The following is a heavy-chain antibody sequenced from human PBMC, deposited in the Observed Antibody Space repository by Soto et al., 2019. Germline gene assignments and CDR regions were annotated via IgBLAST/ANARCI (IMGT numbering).Heavy chain of an antibody. Sequence: PGGSLRLSCAASGFTFSSYSMNWVRQAPGKGLEWVSYISSSSSTIYYADSVKGRFTISRDNAKNSLYLQMNSLRDEDTAVYYCAREYDCNNGVCYQTFDYWGQGTLVTVSS. V-gene: IGHV3-48*02. CDR1: GFTFSSYS. CDR3: AREYDCNNGVCYQTFDY. CDR2: ISSSSSTI. J-gene: IGHJ4*02. D-gene: IGHD2-8*01.